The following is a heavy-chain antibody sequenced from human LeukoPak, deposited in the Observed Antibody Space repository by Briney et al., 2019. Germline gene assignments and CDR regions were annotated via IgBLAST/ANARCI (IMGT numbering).Heavy chain of an antibody. CDR1: GGSFNGYY. V-gene: IGHV4-34*01. CDR2: INQRGHT. J-gene: IGHJ4*02. CDR3: AGMPRFYYSTDLDY. Sequence: SETLSLTCAVYGGSFNGYYCNWIRQPPGKGLEWIGEINQRGHTNYNPSLKSRVTMSVDTSKNQFSLKLSSVTAADTAVYYCAGMPRFYYSTDLDYWGQGTLVTVSS. D-gene: IGHD3-22*01.